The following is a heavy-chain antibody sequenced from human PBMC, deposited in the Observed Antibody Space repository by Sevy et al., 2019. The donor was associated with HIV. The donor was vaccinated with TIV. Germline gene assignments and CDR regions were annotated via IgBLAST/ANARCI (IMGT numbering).Heavy chain of an antibody. J-gene: IGHJ3*02. V-gene: IGHV3-23*01. CDR3: AKGSGDAFDI. D-gene: IGHD3-3*01. Sequence: GGSLRLSCAASGFTFSSYAMSWVHQAPGKGLEWVSAISGSGGSTYYADSVKGRFTISRDNSKNTLYLQMISLRAEDTAVYYYAKGSGDAFDIWGQGTMVTVSS. CDR1: GFTFSSYA. CDR2: ISGSGGST.